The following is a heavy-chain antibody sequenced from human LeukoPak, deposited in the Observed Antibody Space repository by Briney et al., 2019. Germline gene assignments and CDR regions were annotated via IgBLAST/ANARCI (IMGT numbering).Heavy chain of an antibody. CDR2: IIPIFGTA. J-gene: IGHJ3*02. V-gene: IGHV1-69*13. D-gene: IGHD2-2*01. Sequence: SVKVSCKASGGTFSSFAISWVRQAPGQGLEWMGGIIPIFGTANYAQKFQVRVTITADESTSTAYMELSSLRSEDTAVYYCATGIWDIVVVPAAENPFDIWGQGTMVTVSS. CDR3: ATGIWDIVVVPAAENPFDI. CDR1: GGTFSSFA.